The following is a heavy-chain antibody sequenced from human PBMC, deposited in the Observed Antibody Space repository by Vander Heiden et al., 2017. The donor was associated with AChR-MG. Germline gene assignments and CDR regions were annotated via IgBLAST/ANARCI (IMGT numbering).Heavy chain of an antibody. J-gene: IGHJ4*02. Sequence: EVQLVESGGGLVQPGGSLKLSGAASGFTFSTCSMNWVRQAPGKGLEWVSYITSSRSTIYYADSVKGRFTISRDNAKNSLYLQMNSLRDEDTAVYYCERSVAGAFDSWGQGTLVTVSS. CDR3: ERSVAGAFDS. D-gene: IGHD6-19*01. CDR1: GFTFSTCS. CDR2: ITSSRSTI. V-gene: IGHV3-48*02.